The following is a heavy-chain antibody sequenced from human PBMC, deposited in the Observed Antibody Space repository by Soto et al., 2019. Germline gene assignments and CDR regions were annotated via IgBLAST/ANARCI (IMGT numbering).Heavy chain of an antibody. J-gene: IGHJ5*01. Sequence: GGSLRLSCAASGFTFSAYNMGWIRQAPGRGLEWLSYISTTGGTVYYADSVKGRFTVSRDNAKNSLYLQMNSLRADDTAVYHCAKDRQGLTPSGDIAAWGLGTPVTVSS. CDR3: AKDRQGLTPSGDIAA. D-gene: IGHD3-16*02. CDR2: ISTTGGTV. CDR1: GFTFSAYN. V-gene: IGHV3-11*01.